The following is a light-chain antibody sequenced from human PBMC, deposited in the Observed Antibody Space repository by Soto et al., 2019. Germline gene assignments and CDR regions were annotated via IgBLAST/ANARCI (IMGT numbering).Light chain of an antibody. CDR1: QSITIY. CDR3: QQYNSYS. V-gene: IGKV1-5*01. Sequence: DIQMTQSPSSLSASVGDRVTITCRASQSITIYLNWYQQKPGEAPNLLIFGASTLQSGVPSRFSGSGSGTEFTLTISSLQPDDFATYYCQQYNSYSFGQGTKVDIK. CDR2: GAS. J-gene: IGKJ1*01.